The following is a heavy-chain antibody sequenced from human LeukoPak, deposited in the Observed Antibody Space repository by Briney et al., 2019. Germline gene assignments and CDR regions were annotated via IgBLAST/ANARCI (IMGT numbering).Heavy chain of an antibody. D-gene: IGHD3-3*01. V-gene: IGHV3-30-3*01. J-gene: IGHJ4*02. Sequence: GGSLRLSCVASEFTLSNYAMHWVRQAPVKGLEWLAVISYDGNNKFYADSVKGRFTISRDNSKNTLYLQMNSLRDEDTAVYYCARGDVWSGYYMYYFDYWGQGTLVTVSS. CDR2: ISYDGNNK. CDR3: ARGDVWSGYYMYYFDY. CDR1: EFTLSNYA.